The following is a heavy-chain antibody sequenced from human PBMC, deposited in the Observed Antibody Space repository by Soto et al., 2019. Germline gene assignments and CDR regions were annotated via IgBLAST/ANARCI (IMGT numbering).Heavy chain of an antibody. CDR3: ANGGGRSNWFDP. Sequence: PGGSLRLSCAASGLTFSSYAMSWVRQAPGKGLEWVSAISGSGGSTYYADSVKGRFTISRDNSKNTLYLQMNSLRAEDTAVYYCANGGGRSNWFDPWGQGTLVTVSS. CDR2: ISGSGGST. CDR1: GLTFSSYA. V-gene: IGHV3-23*01. D-gene: IGHD2-15*01. J-gene: IGHJ5*02.